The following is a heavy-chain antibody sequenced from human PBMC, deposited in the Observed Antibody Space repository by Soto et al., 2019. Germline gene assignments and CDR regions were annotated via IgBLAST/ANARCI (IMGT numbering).Heavy chain of an antibody. D-gene: IGHD3-9*01. CDR2: IYWNDDK. J-gene: IGHJ4*02. CDR3: AHWYYDILTGYPPTRHFDY. CDR1: GVPLSTRGGG. Sequence: PTHALPLNRAFLGVPLSTRGGGVGWIRQPPGKALEWLALIYWNDDKRYSPSLKSRLTITKDTSKNQVVLTMTNMDPVDTATYYCAHWYYDILTGYPPTRHFDYWGQGTLVTVSS. V-gene: IGHV2-5*01.